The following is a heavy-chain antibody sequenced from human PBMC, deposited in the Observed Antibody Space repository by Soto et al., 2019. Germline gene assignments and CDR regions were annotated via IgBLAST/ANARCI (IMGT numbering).Heavy chain of an antibody. CDR3: AKQGDSSNYGDLLAY. CDR2: ISGSGGSA. Sequence: GGSLRLSCAASGFTFSSYAMSWVRQAPGKGLEWVSAISGSGGSAYYADSVKGRFTISRDNSKNTLYLQMNSLRAEDTAVYYCAKQGDSSNYGDLLAYGGQGPLVTVSP. V-gene: IGHV3-23*01. D-gene: IGHD4-4*01. J-gene: IGHJ4*02. CDR1: GFTFSSYA.